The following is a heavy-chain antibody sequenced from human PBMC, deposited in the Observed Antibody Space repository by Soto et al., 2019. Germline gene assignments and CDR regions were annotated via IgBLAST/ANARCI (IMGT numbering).Heavy chain of an antibody. D-gene: IGHD2-21*02. Sequence: GGSLRLSCAASGFTFSSYEMNWVRQAPGKXLEWVSYISSSGSTIYYADSVKGRFTISRDNAKNSLYLQMNSLRAEDTAVYYCAREYCGGDCYSGYYYGMDVWGQGTTVTVSS. J-gene: IGHJ6*02. CDR3: AREYCGGDCYSGYYYGMDV. CDR2: ISSSGSTI. V-gene: IGHV3-48*03. CDR1: GFTFSSYE.